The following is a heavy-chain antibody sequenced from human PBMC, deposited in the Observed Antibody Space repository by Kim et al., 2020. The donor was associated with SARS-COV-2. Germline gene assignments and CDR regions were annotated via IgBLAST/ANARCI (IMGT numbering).Heavy chain of an antibody. CDR2: IKTKDTNYAT. V-gene: IGHV3-73*01. CDR1: GFTFSDSF. Sequence: GGSLRLSCVASGFTFSDSFIHWVRLASGKGLEWIDRIKTKDTNYATLYAASVKGRFTISRDDSKNTAYLQMNSLKTEDTAIYYCARPSRSSSGVYNGMDVWGQGNTVTVSS. CDR3: ARPSRSSSGVYNGMDV. D-gene: IGHD6-6*01. J-gene: IGHJ6*02.